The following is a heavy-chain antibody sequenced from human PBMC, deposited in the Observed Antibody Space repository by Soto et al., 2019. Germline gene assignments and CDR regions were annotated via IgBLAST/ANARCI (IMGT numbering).Heavy chain of an antibody. CDR3: AKDRLPTSGQRFYFDS. V-gene: IGHV3-23*04. D-gene: IGHD2-15*01. CDR2: ILPDETG. J-gene: IGHJ4*02. CDR1: GFAFSTYA. Sequence: VRLVQSGGGSAQPGGSLRLSCATSGFAFSTYAMTWVRQVPGRGLEWVSTILPDETGFYTVSVKGRFTISRDNFRGILYLQMNDLWVEDGAIYFCAKDRLPTSGQRFYFDSWGQGSLVTVSS.